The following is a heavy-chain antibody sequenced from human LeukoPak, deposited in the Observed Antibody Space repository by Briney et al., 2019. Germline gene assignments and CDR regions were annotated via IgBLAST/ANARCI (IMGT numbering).Heavy chain of an antibody. CDR2: ISSNGGST. CDR3: ARDLDY. J-gene: IGHJ4*02. V-gene: IGHV3-64*01. Sequence: GGSLRLSCAASGFTFSSYAMHWVRQAPGKGLEYVSAISSNGGSTYYANSVKGRFTISRDNSKNTLYLQMGSLRAEDMAVYYCARDLDYWGQGTLVTVSS. CDR1: GFTFSSYA.